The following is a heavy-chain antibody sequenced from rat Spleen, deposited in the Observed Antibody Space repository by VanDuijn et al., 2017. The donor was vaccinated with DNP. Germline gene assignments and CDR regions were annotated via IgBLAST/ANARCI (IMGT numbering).Heavy chain of an antibody. CDR3: ARHDVYYGFEY. CDR1: GFTFSAYY. CDR2: IGSPAYAP. V-gene: IGHV5-22*01. J-gene: IGHJ2*01. D-gene: IGHD1-6*01. Sequence: EVQLVESGGGLVQPGRSLKLSCAASGFTFSAYYLAWVRQAPAKGLEWVAYIGSPAYAPYYTDSVKGRFTISRDNAKSTLYLQMNSLRSEDMATYYCARHDVYYGFEYWGQGVMVTVSS.